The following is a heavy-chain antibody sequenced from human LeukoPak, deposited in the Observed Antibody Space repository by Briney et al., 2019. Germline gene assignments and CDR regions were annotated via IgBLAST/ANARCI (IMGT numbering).Heavy chain of an antibody. Sequence: GASVKVSCKASEPTFSSYAISWVRQSPGQGLEWMGGIIPIFGTANYAQKFQGRVTITADESTSTAYMELSSLRSEDTAVYYCARRGDYGLSSTYYYYGMDVWGKGTTVTVSS. CDR1: EPTFSSYA. CDR3: ARRGDYGLSSTYYYYGMDV. J-gene: IGHJ6*04. V-gene: IGHV1-69*13. D-gene: IGHD4-17*01. CDR2: IIPIFGTA.